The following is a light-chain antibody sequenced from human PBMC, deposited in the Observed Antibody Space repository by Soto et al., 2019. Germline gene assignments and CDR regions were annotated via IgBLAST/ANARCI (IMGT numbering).Light chain of an antibody. CDR3: QQYCSSPFT. J-gene: IGKJ3*01. CDR2: VAS. Sequence: EIVLTQSPGTLSLSPGERVTLSCRASQSVSSSYLAWYQQKPGQAPRLLIYVASSRATGIPDRFSGSGSGTDFTLTISRLEPEDFAVYYCQQYCSSPFTFGPGTKLDIK. V-gene: IGKV3-20*01. CDR1: QSVSSSY.